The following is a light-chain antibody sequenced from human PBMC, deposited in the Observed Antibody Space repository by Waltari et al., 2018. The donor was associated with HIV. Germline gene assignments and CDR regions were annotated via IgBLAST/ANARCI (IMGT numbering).Light chain of an antibody. CDR3: QQYYSIPYT. V-gene: IGKV4-1*01. J-gene: IGKJ2*01. CDR2: WAS. CDR1: QSIIYSANSKSY. Sequence: DIAMSPSPESMTLALGERAIITCRTSQSIIYSANSKSYLVWYQQKAGQPPKLLIYWASTRDSGVPERFSGSGSGTDFTLTINSPQAEDVAVYYFQQYYSIPYTFGQGTKLEIE.